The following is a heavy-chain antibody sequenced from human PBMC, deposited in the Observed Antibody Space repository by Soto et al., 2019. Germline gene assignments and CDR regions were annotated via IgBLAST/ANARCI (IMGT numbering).Heavy chain of an antibody. CDR1: GGTFSSYA. Sequence: SVKVSCKASGGTFSSYAISWVRQAPGQGLEWMGGIIPIFGTANYAQKFQGRVTITADESTSTAYMELSSLRSEDTAVYYCASVLGYCSGGSCDPDAFDIWGQGTMVTVSS. D-gene: IGHD2-15*01. J-gene: IGHJ3*02. V-gene: IGHV1-69*13. CDR2: IIPIFGTA. CDR3: ASVLGYCSGGSCDPDAFDI.